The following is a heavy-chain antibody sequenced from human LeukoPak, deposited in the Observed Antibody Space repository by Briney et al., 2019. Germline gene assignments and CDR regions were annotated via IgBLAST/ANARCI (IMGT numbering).Heavy chain of an antibody. CDR2: ISGSGGST. J-gene: IGHJ4*02. V-gene: IGHV3-23*01. D-gene: IGHD1-26*01. CDR3: TTDVIGIVGATWPY. CDR1: GFTFSSYA. Sequence: SGGSLRLSCAASGFTFSSYAMNWVRQAPGKGLEWVSAISGSGGSTYYADSVKGRFTISRDNSKNTLYLQMNSLRAEDTAVYYCTTDVIGIVGATWPYWGQGTLVTVSS.